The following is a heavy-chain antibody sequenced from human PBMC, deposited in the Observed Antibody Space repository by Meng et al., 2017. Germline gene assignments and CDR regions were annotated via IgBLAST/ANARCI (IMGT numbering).Heavy chain of an antibody. CDR1: GFTFDDYA. J-gene: IGHJ6*02. V-gene: IGHV3-43D*03. D-gene: IGHD3-10*01. CDR3: AKDIRVRGPEEYYCMDV. CDR2: ISWDGGST. Sequence: GGSLRLSCAASGFTFDDYAMHWVRQAPGKGLEWVSLISWDGGSTYYADSVKGRFTISRDNSKNSLYLQMNSLRAEDTALYYCAKDIRVRGPEEYYCMDVWGQGTTVTVSS.